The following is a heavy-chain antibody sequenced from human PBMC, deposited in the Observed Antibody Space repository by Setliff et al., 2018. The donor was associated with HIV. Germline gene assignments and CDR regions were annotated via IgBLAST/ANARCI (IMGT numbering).Heavy chain of an antibody. CDR1: GGSFPAYY. V-gene: IGHV4-34*01. J-gene: IGHJ5*02. CDR3: VRQHGDYAFDP. D-gene: IGHD4-17*01. CDR2: INYEGHT. Sequence: SETLSLTCAVYGGSFPAYYWNWIRQPPGKGLEWIGEINYEGHTTYNPSLKSRVSMFIDTSKKQFSLRVASVTAADTAIYYCVRQHGDYAFDPWGQGSLVTVPQ.